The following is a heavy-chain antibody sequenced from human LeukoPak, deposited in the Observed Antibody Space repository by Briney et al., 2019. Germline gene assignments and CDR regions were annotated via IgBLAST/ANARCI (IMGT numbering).Heavy chain of an antibody. Sequence: ASVMVSCKACGYTFTSYDINWVRQATGQGLEWMGWMNPNSGNTGYAQKFQGRVTMTRNTSISTAYMELSSLRSEETAVYYCARTRSPSPRITMVRGTTTYYGMDVWGQGTTVTVSS. D-gene: IGHD3-10*01. CDR2: MNPNSGNT. J-gene: IGHJ6*02. V-gene: IGHV1-8*01. CDR3: ARTRSPSPRITMVRGTTTYYGMDV. CDR1: GYTFTSYD.